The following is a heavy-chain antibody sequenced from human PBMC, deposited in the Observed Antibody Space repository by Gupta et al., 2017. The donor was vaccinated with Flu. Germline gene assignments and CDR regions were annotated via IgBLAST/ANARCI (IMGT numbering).Heavy chain of an antibody. CDR3: ARVGVVGCSSISCYKRYFDW. CDR2: IDYDGSNR. D-gene: IGHD2-2*02. V-gene: IGHV3-33*01. Sequence: WVRQAPGKGLEWVAVIDYDGSNRYYVDSVKGRFTISRDNSKNTVYLQMDSLRAEDTAVYYCARVGVVGCSSISCYKRYFDWWGQGTLVTVSS. J-gene: IGHJ4*02.